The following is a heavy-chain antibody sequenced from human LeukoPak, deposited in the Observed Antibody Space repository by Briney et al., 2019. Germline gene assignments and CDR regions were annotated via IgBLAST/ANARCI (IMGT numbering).Heavy chain of an antibody. D-gene: IGHD3-22*01. CDR3: ARDRDYYDSSGYYYGMDV. CDR1: GFTVSSNY. V-gene: IGHV3-66*02. Sequence: GGSLRLSCAASGFTVSSNYMSWVSQAPGKGLEWVSVIYSGGSTYYADSVKGRFTISRDTSKNTLYLQMNSLRAEDTAVYYCARDRDYYDSSGYYYGMDVWGQGTTVTVSS. CDR2: IYSGGST. J-gene: IGHJ6*02.